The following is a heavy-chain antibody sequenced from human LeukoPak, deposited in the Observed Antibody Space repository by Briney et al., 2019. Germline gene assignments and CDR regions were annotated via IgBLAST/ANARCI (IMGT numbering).Heavy chain of an antibody. CDR3: ARDRRSSGWTEGDFEY. V-gene: IGHV4-4*07. CDR1: GSAIGGYY. J-gene: IGHJ4*02. D-gene: IGHD6-19*01. CDR2: IYSSGST. Sequence: SETLSLTCTVSGSAIGGYYWSWIRQPAGKGLEWIGRIYSSGSTDYNPSLQSRVTLSLDTSRMQFSLRLSSVTAADTAVYYCARDRRSSGWTEGDFEYWGPGTLVTVSS.